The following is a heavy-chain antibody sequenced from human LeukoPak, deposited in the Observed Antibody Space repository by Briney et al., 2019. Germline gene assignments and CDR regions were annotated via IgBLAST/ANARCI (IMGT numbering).Heavy chain of an antibody. CDR1: GGSISSGGYY. CDR2: IYYSGST. D-gene: IGHD4-17*01. CDR3: ARRTTSWLDP. Sequence: PSQTLSLTCTVSGGSISSGGYYWSWIRQHPGKGLEWIGYIYYSGSTYYIPSLKSRVTISVDTSKNQFSLKLSSVTAADTAVYYCARRTTSWLDPWGQGTLVTVSS. V-gene: IGHV4-31*03. J-gene: IGHJ5*02.